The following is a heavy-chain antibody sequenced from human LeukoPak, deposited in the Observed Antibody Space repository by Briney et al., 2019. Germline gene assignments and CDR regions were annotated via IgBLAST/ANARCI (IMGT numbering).Heavy chain of an antibody. Sequence: GGSLRLSCAASGFTFSSYAMSWVRQAPGEGLEWVSAISGSGGSTYYADSVKGRFTISRDNSKNTLYLQMNSLRAEDTAVYYCAKGDYYYDSSSALDYWGQGTLVTVSS. CDR3: AKGDYYYDSSSALDY. V-gene: IGHV3-23*01. CDR1: GFTFSSYA. D-gene: IGHD3-22*01. J-gene: IGHJ4*02. CDR2: ISGSGGST.